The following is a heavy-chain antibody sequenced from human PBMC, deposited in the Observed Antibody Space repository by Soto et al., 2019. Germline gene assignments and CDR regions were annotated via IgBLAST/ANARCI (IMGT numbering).Heavy chain of an antibody. CDR3: ASVTRTCISASCYRYYYGMDV. J-gene: IGHJ6*02. Sequence: SETLSLTCTVSGGSISSGSYYWSWIRQPPGKRLEWIGYIYYSGSTNYNPSLKSRVTISVDTSKNQFSLKLSSVTAADTAVYYCASVTRTCISASCYRYYYGMDVWGQGTTVTVSS. V-gene: IGHV4-61*01. CDR1: GGSISSGSYY. D-gene: IGHD2-2*02. CDR2: IYYSGST.